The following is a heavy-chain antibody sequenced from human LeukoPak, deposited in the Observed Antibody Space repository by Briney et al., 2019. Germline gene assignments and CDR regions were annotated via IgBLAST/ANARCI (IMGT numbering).Heavy chain of an antibody. Sequence: SGPALVKPTQTLTLTCTFSGFSLSTSGMCASWIRQPPGKALEWLARIDWDDDKYYSTSLKTRLTISKDTSKNQVVLTMTNMDPVDTATYYCARQNSGGYYYYMDVWGKGTTVTVSS. CDR1: GFSLSTSGMC. J-gene: IGHJ6*03. V-gene: IGHV2-70*11. CDR3: ARQNSGGYYYYMDV. CDR2: IDWDDDK. D-gene: IGHD2/OR15-2a*01.